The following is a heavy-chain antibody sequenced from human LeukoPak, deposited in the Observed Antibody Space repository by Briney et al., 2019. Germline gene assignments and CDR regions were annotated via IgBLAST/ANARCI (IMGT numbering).Heavy chain of an antibody. V-gene: IGHV4-34*01. J-gene: IGHJ4*02. D-gene: IGHD3-22*01. CDR1: GGSFSGYY. CDR3: ARAGYDSSGYSTYYFDY. Sequence: NPSETLSLTCAVYGGSFSGYYWSWIRQPPGKGLEWIGEINHSGSTNYNPSLKSRVTISVDTSKNQFSLKLSSVTAADTAVYYCARAGYDSSGYSTYYFDYWGQGTLVTVSS. CDR2: INHSGST.